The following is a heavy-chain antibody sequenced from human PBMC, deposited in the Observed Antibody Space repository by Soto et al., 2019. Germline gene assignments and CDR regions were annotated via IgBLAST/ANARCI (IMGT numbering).Heavy chain of an antibody. CDR2: ISDDGNIK. Sequence: GGSLRLSCAASGLTFSRAGMHCVRQSPGKGLEWVALISDDGNIKYYADSVKGRFTISRDNSNNTLYLQMNRLRVEDTAVYYCAKDKGRRYFDYWGQGILVTVSS. D-gene: IGHD1-26*01. CDR3: AKDKGRRYFDY. J-gene: IGHJ4*02. CDR1: GLTFSRAG. V-gene: IGHV3-30*18.